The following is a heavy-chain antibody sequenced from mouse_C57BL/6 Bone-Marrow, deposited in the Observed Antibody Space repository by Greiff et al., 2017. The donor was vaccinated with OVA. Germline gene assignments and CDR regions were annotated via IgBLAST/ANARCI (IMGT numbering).Heavy chain of an antibody. J-gene: IGHJ2*01. CDR1: GYAFSSYW. D-gene: IGHD1-1*01. Sequence: QVQLQQSGAELVKPGASVKISCKASGYAFSSYWMNWVKQRPGKGLEWIGQIYPGDGDTNYNGKFKGKATLTADKSSSTAYMQLSSLTSEDSAVYFCARSCSSPYYFDYWGQGTTLTVSS. CDR3: ARSCSSPYYFDY. CDR2: IYPGDGDT. V-gene: IGHV1-80*01.